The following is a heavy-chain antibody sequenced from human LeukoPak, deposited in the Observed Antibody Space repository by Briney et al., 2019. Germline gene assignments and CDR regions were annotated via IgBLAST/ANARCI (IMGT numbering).Heavy chain of an antibody. V-gene: IGHV3-23*01. CDR1: GFTFSSCA. CDR3: ARGVFDH. CDR2: IDVGGGNT. J-gene: IGHJ5*02. Sequence: GGSLRLSCVASGFTFSSCAMSWVRQAPGKGLEWVSAIDVGGGNTYYADSVKGRFTFSRDNSKNTLYLQMNSLRAEDTAVYYCARGVFDHWGQGTLVTVSS.